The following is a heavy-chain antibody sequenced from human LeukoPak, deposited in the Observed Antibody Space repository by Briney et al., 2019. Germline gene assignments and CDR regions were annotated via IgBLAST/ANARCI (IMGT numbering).Heavy chain of an antibody. D-gene: IGHD2-2*01. J-gene: IGHJ4*02. CDR2: ISGSGGST. V-gene: IGHV3-23*01. CDR1: GLTFSNFK. Sequence: GGSLRLSCVVSGLTFSNFKMNWVRQAPGKGLEWVSAISGSGGSTYYADSVKGRFTISRDNSKNTLYLQMNSLRAEDTAVYYCAKGLDVVVPAAPFDYWGQGTLVTVSS. CDR3: AKGLDVVVPAAPFDY.